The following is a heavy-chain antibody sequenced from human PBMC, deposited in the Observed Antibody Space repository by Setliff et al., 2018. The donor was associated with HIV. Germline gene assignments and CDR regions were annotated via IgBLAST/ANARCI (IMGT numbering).Heavy chain of an antibody. CDR1: GYTFSHYP. CDR2: INTGNGNT. CDR3: ARDRCNSVACYLYNWFDP. J-gene: IGHJ5*02. D-gene: IGHD2-2*01. Sequence: ASVKVSCKASGYTFSHYPMHWVRRAPGQRPEWMGWINTGNGNTKYSQKFQDRVTITRDTSADTVYMELSSLRSEDTAVYYCARDRCNSVACYLYNWFDPWGQGTRVTVSS. V-gene: IGHV1-3*04.